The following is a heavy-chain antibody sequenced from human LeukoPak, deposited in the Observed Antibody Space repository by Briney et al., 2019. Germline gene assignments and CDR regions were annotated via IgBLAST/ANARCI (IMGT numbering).Heavy chain of an antibody. CDR2: INPSGGST. Sequence: ASVKVSCKASGYTFTSYYMRWVRQAPGQGLEWMGIINPSGGSTSYAQKFQGRVTMTRDMSTSTVYMELSSLRSEDTAVYYCAREIAGYNPGFDYWGQGTLVTVSS. CDR1: GYTFTSYY. CDR3: AREIAGYNPGFDY. J-gene: IGHJ4*02. V-gene: IGHV1-46*01. D-gene: IGHD5-24*01.